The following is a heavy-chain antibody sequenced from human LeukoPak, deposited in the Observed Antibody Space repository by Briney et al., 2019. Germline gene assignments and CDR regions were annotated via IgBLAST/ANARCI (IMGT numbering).Heavy chain of an antibody. J-gene: IGHJ4*02. Sequence: ASVKVSCKASGYTFTGYYLHWVRQAPGQGLEGMGWINPNSGGTNYAQKFQGRVTMTRDTSISTAYMELSRLRSDDTAVYYCARTLVGASSHFDYWGQGTLVTVSS. V-gene: IGHV1-2*02. CDR3: ARTLVGASSHFDY. D-gene: IGHD1-26*01. CDR2: INPNSGGT. CDR1: GYTFTGYY.